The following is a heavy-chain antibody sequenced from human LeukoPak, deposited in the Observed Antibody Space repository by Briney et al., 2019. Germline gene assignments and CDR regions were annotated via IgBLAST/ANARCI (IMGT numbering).Heavy chain of an antibody. CDR3: ARVGMVRGARTTYNWFDP. CDR2: INPNSGGT. D-gene: IGHD3-10*01. J-gene: IGHJ5*02. Sequence: GASVKVSCKASGYTFTGYYMHWVRQAPGQGLEWMGWINPNSGGTNYAQKFQGRVTMTRDTSISTAYMELSRLRSDATAVYYCARVGMVRGARTTYNWFDPWGQGTLVTVSS. CDR1: GYTFTGYY. V-gene: IGHV1-2*02.